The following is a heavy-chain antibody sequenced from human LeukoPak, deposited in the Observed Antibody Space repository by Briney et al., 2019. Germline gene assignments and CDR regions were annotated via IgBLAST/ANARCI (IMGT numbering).Heavy chain of an antibody. V-gene: IGHV3-30*04. CDR3: ARDEGHYYFDY. CDR2: ISYGGTTT. CDR1: GFNFNDYA. J-gene: IGHJ4*02. Sequence: GTSLRLSCPTSGFNFNDYAMHWVRQSPGKALEWLSFISYGGTTTQYADSVKGRFTVSRDNAKNTLFLQMWSLRPEDTAVYYCARDEGHYYFDYWGPGTLVAVSS.